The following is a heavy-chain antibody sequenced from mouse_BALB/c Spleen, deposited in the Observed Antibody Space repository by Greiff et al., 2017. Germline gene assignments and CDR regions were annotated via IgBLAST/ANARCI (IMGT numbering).Heavy chain of an antibody. Sequence: VQLKESGPSLVKPSQTLSLTCSVTGDSITSGYWNWIRKFPGNKLEYMGYISYSGSTYYNPSLKSRISITRDTSKNQYYLQLNSVTTEDTATYYCARSPYGNYGDYAMDYWGQGTSVTVSS. D-gene: IGHD2-1*01. CDR3: ARSPYGNYGDYAMDY. V-gene: IGHV3-8*02. CDR2: ISYSGST. J-gene: IGHJ4*01. CDR1: GDSITSGY.